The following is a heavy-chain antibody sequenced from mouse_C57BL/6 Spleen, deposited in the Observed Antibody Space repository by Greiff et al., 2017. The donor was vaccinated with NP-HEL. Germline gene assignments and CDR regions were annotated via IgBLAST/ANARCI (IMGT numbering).Heavy chain of an antibody. V-gene: IGHV1-53*01. CDR1: GYTFTSYW. D-gene: IGHD2-4*01. Sequence: QVQLQQPGTELVKPGASVKLSCKASGYTFTSYWMHWVKQRPGQGLEWIGNINPSNGGTNYNEKFKSKATLTVDKSSHTAYMQLSSLTSEDSAVYYCAREVYYDYAWFAYWGQGTLVTVSA. CDR3: AREVYYDYAWFAY. CDR2: INPSNGGT. J-gene: IGHJ3*01.